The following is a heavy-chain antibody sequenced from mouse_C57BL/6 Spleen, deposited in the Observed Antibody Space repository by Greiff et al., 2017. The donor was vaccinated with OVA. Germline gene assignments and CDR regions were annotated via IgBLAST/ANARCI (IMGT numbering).Heavy chain of an antibody. CDR2: IDPSDSYT. Sequence: VQLQQSGAELVMPGASVKLSCKASGYTFTSYWMHWVKQRPGQGLEWLGEIDPSDSYTNYNQKFKGKSTLTVDKSSSTAYMQRSSLTSEDSAVYYCARRGDDDYFDYWGQGTTLTVSS. J-gene: IGHJ2*01. CDR3: ARRGDDDYFDY. V-gene: IGHV1-69*01. CDR1: GYTFTSYW. D-gene: IGHD2-3*01.